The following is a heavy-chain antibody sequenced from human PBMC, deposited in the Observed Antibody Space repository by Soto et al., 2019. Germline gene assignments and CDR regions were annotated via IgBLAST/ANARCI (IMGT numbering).Heavy chain of an antibody. D-gene: IGHD3-3*01. CDR3: ARDVVTIFGVVIVNVYGMDV. Sequence: ASVKVSCKASGYTFTGYYMHWVRQAPGQRLEWMGWINPNSGGTNYAQKFQGRVTMTRDTSISTAYMELSRLRSDDTAVYYCARDVVTIFGVVIVNVYGMDVWGQGTTVTVSS. J-gene: IGHJ6*02. CDR2: INPNSGGT. CDR1: GYTFTGYY. V-gene: IGHV1-2*02.